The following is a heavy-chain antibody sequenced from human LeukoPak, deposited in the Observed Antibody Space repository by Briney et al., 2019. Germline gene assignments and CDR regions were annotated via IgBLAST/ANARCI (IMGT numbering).Heavy chain of an antibody. CDR1: GFTFSSYG. D-gene: IGHD2-2*01. CDR3: AKAGLVPAAIFYYYMDV. Sequence: GGSLRLSCAASGFTFSSYGMHWVRQAPGKGLEWVAFIRYDGSNKYYADSVKGRFTISRDNSKNTLYLQMTSLRAEDTAVYYCAKAGLVPAAIFYYYMDVWGKGTTVTVSS. CDR2: IRYDGSNK. J-gene: IGHJ6*03. V-gene: IGHV3-30*02.